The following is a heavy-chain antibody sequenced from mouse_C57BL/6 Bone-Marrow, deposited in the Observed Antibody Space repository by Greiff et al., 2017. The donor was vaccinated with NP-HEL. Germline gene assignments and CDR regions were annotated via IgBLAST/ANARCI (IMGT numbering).Heavy chain of an antibody. CDR1: GYTFTSHW. Sequence: QVQLQQSGPELARPGASVKISCKAPGYTFTSHWMQWVRQRPGQGLEWIGEIFPGSGSTYYNEKFKGKATLTVDTSSSTAYMQLSSLTSEDSAVYFCARRDYGSSYLYWYFDVWGTGTTVTVSS. CDR2: IFPGSGST. V-gene: IGHV1-56*01. J-gene: IGHJ1*03. D-gene: IGHD1-1*01. CDR3: ARRDYGSSYLYWYFDV.